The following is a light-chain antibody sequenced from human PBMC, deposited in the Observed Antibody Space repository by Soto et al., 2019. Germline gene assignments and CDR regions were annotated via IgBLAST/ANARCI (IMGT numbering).Light chain of an antibody. Sequence: EIVMTQSPATLSVSPGERATLSCRASQSVSSNLAWYQQKPGQAPSLLIYSASTRATGIPARFSGSGSGTEFTLTISSLQSEDFAVYYCQQFNNWPITFGQGTRLESK. V-gene: IGKV3-15*01. CDR2: SAS. J-gene: IGKJ5*01. CDR3: QQFNNWPIT. CDR1: QSVSSN.